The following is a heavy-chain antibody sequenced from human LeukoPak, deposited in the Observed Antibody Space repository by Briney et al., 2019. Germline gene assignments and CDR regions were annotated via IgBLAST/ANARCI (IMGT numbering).Heavy chain of an antibody. V-gene: IGHV4-59*01. CDR2: IYYSGST. CDR1: GGSISCYY. D-gene: IGHD2-2*01. CDR3: ARGYCSSTSCYWRSWFDP. J-gene: IGHJ5*02. Sequence: SETLSLTCTVSGGSISCYYWSWIRQPPGKGLEWIGYIYYSGSTNYNPSLKSRVTISVDTSKNQFSLKLSSVTATDTAVYYCARGYCSSTSCYWRSWFDPWGQGTLVTVSS.